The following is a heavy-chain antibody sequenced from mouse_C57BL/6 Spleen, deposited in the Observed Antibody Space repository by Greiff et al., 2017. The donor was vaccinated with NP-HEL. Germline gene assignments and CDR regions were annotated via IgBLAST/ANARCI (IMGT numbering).Heavy chain of an antibody. J-gene: IGHJ2*01. CDR1: GYTFTSYW. CDR3: ASPIYDGTSGDY. CDR2: IYPGSGST. Sequence: QVQLQQPGAELVKPGASVKMSCKASGYTFTSYWITWVKQRPGQGLEWIGDIYPGSGSTNYNEKFKSKATLTVDTSSSTAYMQLSSLTSEDSDVYYCASPIYDGTSGDYWGQGTTLTVSS. D-gene: IGHD2-3*01. V-gene: IGHV1-55*01.